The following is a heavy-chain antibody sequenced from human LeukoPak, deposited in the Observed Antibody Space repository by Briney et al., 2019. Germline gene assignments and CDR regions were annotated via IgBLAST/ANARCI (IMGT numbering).Heavy chain of an antibody. CDR1: GYTFTSYA. D-gene: IGHD5-18*01. J-gene: IGHJ4*02. CDR2: INPGNGNT. Sequence: ASVKVSCKASGYTFTSYAMHWVRQAPGQSLEWMGWINPGNGNTKYSQKLQGRVTMTTDTSTSTAYMELRSLRSDDTAVYYCARDRSDVDTAMVTYSSFDYWGQGTLVTVSS. CDR3: ARDRSDVDTAMVTYSSFDY. V-gene: IGHV1-3*01.